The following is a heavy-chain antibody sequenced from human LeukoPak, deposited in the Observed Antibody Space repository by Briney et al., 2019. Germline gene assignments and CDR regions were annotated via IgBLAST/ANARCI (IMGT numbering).Heavy chain of an antibody. CDR1: GFTFSSYE. CDR2: ISSSGSTI. Sequence: GGSLRLPCAASGFTFSSYEMNWVSQAPGKGLEWVSYISSSGSTIYYADSVKGRFTISRDNAKNSLYLQMNSLRAEDTAVYYCARDRRIVVVRNAFDIGGQGTMVTVSS. D-gene: IGHD3-22*01. J-gene: IGHJ3*02. V-gene: IGHV3-48*03. CDR3: ARDRRIVVVRNAFDI.